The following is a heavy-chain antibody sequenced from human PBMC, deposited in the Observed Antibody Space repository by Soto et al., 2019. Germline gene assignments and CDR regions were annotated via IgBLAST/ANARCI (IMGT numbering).Heavy chain of an antibody. V-gene: IGHV5-51*01. CDR3: ARQRYSSAWEEY. D-gene: IGHD6-19*01. CDR1: GYNFASYW. Sequence: GESLKISCKGSGYNFASYWVAWVRQMPGKGLEWMGIIFPRDSDTRYSPSFQGPVTISADKSIDTAYLQWNSLRASDTAMYYCARQRYSSAWEEYWGQGTLVTVSS. CDR2: IFPRDSDT. J-gene: IGHJ4*02.